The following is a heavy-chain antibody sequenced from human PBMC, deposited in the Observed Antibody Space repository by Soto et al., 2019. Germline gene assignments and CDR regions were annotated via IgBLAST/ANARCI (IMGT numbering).Heavy chain of an antibody. D-gene: IGHD1-1*01. CDR2: ISSSSSTI. CDR1: GFTFSSYS. J-gene: IGHJ3*02. CDR3: ARDPWNVLGAKDAFDI. V-gene: IGHV3-48*01. Sequence: EVQLVESGGGLVQPGGSLRLSCAASGFTFSSYSMNWVRQAPGKGLEWVSYISSSSSTIYYVDSVKGRFTISRDNAKNSLYLQMNSLRAEDTAVYYCARDPWNVLGAKDAFDIWGQGTMVTVSS.